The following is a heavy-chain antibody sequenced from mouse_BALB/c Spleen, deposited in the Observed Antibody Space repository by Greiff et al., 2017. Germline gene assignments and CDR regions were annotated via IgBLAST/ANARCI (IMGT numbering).Heavy chain of an antibody. CDR3: ARRWDYLKGYYAMDY. CDR1: GFDFSRNW. D-gene: IGHD5-5*01. Sequence: EVKVVESGGGLVQPGGSLKLSCAASGFDFSRNWMRWGRQGPGKGLEWIGEINPDSSTIKYTPSLKDKFIISRDNAKNTLYLQMSKVRSEDTALYYCARRWDYLKGYYAMDYWGQGTSVTVSS. CDR2: INPDSSTI. V-gene: IGHV4-1*02. J-gene: IGHJ4*01.